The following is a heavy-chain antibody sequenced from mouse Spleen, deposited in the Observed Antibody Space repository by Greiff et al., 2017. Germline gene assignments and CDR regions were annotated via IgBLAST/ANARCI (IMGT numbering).Heavy chain of an antibody. CDR3: TRSTGKGFYAMDY. D-gene: IGHD4-1*01. CDR2: INPYNGGT. V-gene: IGHV1-19*01. CDR1: GYTFTDYY. Sequence: EVQLQQSGPVLVKPGASVKMSCKASGYTFTDYYMNWVKQSHGKSLEWIGVINPYNGGTSYNQKFKSKATLTVDKSSSTAYMQLSSLTSEDSAVYYCTRSTGKGFYAMDYWGQGTSVTVSS. J-gene: IGHJ4*01.